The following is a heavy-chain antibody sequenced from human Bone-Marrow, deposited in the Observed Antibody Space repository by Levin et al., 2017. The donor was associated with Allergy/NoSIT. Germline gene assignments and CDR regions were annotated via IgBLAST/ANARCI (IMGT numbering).Heavy chain of an antibody. CDR1: GFTFSNYS. CDR3: SWGLRGGGEFPDY. Sequence: GGSLRLSCGVSGFTFSNYSLAWLRQAPGGGLEWVSSISKSGDYRYYAASVRGRFTISRDNTKNLVFLQMDNRSGGDAALDSCSWGLRGGGEFPDYWGQGTLVTVSS. CDR2: ISKSGDYR. D-gene: IGHD3-16*01. J-gene: IGHJ4*02. V-gene: IGHV3-21*01.